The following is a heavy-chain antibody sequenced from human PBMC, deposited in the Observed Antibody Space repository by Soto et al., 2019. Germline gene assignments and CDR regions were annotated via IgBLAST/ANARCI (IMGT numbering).Heavy chain of an antibody. CDR2: VSHDGGNT. J-gene: IGHJ4*02. D-gene: IGHD3-16*01. CDR1: GFTFSDYA. V-gene: IGHV3-30*18. CDR3: AKGGRTLRVTSAVNY. Sequence: VQLVESGGGVVQPGRSLRLSCAASGFTFSDYAMRWVRQAPGKALAWVAAVSHDGGNTHYADSVKAPFTISRDSSTNAVALEMPSPRAEATAVYYCAKGGRTLRVTSAVNYWGEGGLVTVS.